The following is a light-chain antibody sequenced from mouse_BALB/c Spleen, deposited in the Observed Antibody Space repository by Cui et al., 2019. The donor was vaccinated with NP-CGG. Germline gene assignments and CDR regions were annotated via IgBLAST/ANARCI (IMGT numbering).Light chain of an antibody. V-gene: IGLV1*01. CDR3: ALWYSNHWV. J-gene: IGLJ1*01. CDR1: TGAVTTSNY. CDR2: GTN. Sequence: QAVLTQASAPTTPPGETVTLTCRSSTGAVTTSNYANWVQEKPDHLFTGLIGGTNNRVPGVPARFSGSLIGDKAARTITGAQTEDEAIYFCALWYSNHWVFGGGTKLTVL.